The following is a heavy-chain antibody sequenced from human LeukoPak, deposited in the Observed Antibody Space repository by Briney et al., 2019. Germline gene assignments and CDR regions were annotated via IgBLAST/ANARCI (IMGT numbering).Heavy chain of an antibody. CDR1: GFTFSSYW. Sequence: PGGSLRLSCAASGFTFSSYWMSWVRQAPGKGLEWVGRIKSKTDGGTTDYAAPVKGRFTISRDDSKNTLYLQMNSLKTEDTAVYYCTSVLEWLFHIDYWGQGTLVTVSS. V-gene: IGHV3-15*01. J-gene: IGHJ4*02. D-gene: IGHD3-3*01. CDR3: TSVLEWLFHIDY. CDR2: IKSKTDGGTT.